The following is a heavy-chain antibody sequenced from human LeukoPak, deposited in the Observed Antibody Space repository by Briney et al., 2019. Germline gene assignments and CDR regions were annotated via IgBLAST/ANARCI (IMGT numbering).Heavy chain of an antibody. CDR3: ARDFGYQLPSREWLN. Sequence: PGGSLRLSCAASGFTFSSYAMHWVRQAPGKGLEWVAVISYDGSNKYYADSVKGRFTISRDNSKNTLYLQMNSLRAEDTAMYYCARDFGYQLPSREWLNWGQGTLVTVSS. CDR1: GFTFSSYA. D-gene: IGHD2-2*01. J-gene: IGHJ4*02. CDR2: ISYDGSNK. V-gene: IGHV3-30*04.